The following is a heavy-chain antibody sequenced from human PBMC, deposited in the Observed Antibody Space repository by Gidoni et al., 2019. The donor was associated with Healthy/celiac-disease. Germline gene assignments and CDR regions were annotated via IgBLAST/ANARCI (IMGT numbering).Heavy chain of an antibody. V-gene: IGHV4-39*01. CDR2: IYYSGST. Sequence: LQLQGSGPGLVKPSETLSLTCTVSGGSISRSSYYWGWIRQPPGKGLEWIGSIYYSGSTYYNPSLKSRVTISVDTSKNQFSLKLSSVTAADTAVYYCARLSEGSGGIDDAFDIWGQGTMVTVSS. J-gene: IGHJ3*02. D-gene: IGHD2-15*01. CDR3: ARLSEGSGGIDDAFDI. CDR1: GGSISRSSYY.